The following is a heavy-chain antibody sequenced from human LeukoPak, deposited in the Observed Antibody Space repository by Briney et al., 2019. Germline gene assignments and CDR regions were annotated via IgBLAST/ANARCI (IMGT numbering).Heavy chain of an antibody. V-gene: IGHV3-30-3*01. J-gene: IGHJ4*02. CDR2: ISYDGSNK. Sequence: GGTLRLSCAASGFTFSSYAMHWVRQAPGKGLEWVGVISYDGSNKYYADSVKGRFTISRDNAKNSLYLQMNSLRAEDTAVYYCARDLTGSSKYYYDSSGHMYWGQGTLVTVSS. CDR1: GFTFSSYA. CDR3: ARDLTGSSKYYYDSSGHMY. D-gene: IGHD3-22*01.